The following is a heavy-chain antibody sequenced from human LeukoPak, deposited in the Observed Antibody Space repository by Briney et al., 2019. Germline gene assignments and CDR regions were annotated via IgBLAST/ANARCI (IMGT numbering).Heavy chain of an antibody. J-gene: IGHJ4*02. CDR3: AVQLERPFDCDY. V-gene: IGHV6-1*01. CDR2: TYYRSKWYN. Sequence: SQTLSLTCAISGDSVSSNSAAWNWIRQSPSRGLEWLGRTYYRSKWYNDYAVSVRSRITFNPDTSKNQFSLHLNSVTPEDTAVYYCAVQLERPFDCDYWGQGTLVTVSS. D-gene: IGHD1-1*01. CDR1: GDSVSSNSAA.